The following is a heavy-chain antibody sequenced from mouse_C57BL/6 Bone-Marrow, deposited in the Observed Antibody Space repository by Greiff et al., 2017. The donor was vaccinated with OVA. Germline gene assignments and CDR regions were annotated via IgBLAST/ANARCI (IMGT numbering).Heavy chain of an antibody. CDR1: GYTFTSYW. CDR2: IYPRSGNT. Sequence: VQLQQPGAELVKPGASVKMSCKASGYTFTSYWITWVKQRPGQGLEWIGEIYPRSGNTYYNEKFKGKATLTADKSSSTAYMELRSLTSEDSAVYFCARRYVGGYWGQGTTLTVSS. D-gene: IGHD4-1*01. CDR3: ARRYVGGY. J-gene: IGHJ2*01. V-gene: IGHV1-55*01.